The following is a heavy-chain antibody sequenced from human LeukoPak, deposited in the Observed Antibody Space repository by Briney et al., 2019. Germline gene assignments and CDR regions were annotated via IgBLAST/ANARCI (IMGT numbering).Heavy chain of an antibody. CDR3: ARLGSSSSGGDY. D-gene: IGHD6-6*01. J-gene: IGHJ4*02. V-gene: IGHV5-10-1*04. CDR1: GYSFTSYW. Sequence: GESLKISCKGSGYSFTSYWISWVRQMPGKGLEWMGTIDPSDSYTNYSPSFQGQVTISADKSISTAYLQWGSLKASDTAMYYCARLGSSSSGGDYWGQGTLVTVSS. CDR2: IDPSDSYT.